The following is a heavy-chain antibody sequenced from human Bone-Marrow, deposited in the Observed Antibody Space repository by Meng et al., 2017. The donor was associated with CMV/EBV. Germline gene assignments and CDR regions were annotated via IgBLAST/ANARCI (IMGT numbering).Heavy chain of an antibody. CDR3: ARDGQWDTNTNYRAFDF. Sequence: GSLRLSCAASGFTFRSYAMHWVRQAPGKGLEWVAVISYDGNNKYFADSVKGRFTISRDNSKNTLYLQMNSLRPEDTAVYYCARDGQWDTNTNYRAFDFWGPGTRVTGSS. V-gene: IGHV3-30-3*01. J-gene: IGHJ3*01. D-gene: IGHD1-26*01. CDR1: GFTFRSYA. CDR2: ISYDGNNK.